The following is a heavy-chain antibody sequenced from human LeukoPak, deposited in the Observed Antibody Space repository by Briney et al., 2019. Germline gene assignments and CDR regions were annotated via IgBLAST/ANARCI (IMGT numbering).Heavy chain of an antibody. D-gene: IGHD3-16*02. V-gene: IGHV1-58*02. CDR2: IVVGSGNT. J-gene: IGHJ3*02. CDR1: GFTFTSSA. CDR3: AADIEAPLDAFDI. Sequence: SVKVSCKASGFTFTSSAMQWVRQARGQRLEWIGWIVVGSGNTNYAQKFQERVTITRDMSTSTAYMELSSLRSEDTAVYYCAADIEAPLDAFDIWGQGTMVTVSS.